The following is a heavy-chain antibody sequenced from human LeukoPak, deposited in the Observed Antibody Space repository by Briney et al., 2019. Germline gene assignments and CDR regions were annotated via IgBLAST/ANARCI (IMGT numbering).Heavy chain of an antibody. J-gene: IGHJ3*02. CDR3: ARGLGAFDI. Sequence: GGSLRLSCAASGFTFDDYGMSWVRQAPGKGLEWVSGINWNGGSTGYADSVKGRFTISRDNAKNSLQMNSLRAEDTALYYCARGLGAFDIWGQGTMVTVSS. CDR2: INWNGGST. CDR1: GFTFDDYG. V-gene: IGHV3-20*04.